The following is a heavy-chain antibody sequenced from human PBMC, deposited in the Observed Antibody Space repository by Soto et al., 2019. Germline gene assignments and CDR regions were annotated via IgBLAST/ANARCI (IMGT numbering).Heavy chain of an antibody. CDR3: ARVPGRL. Sequence: QLVETGGGLIQPGTSLTLYGAASGFSVSRNYMTWVRQAPGKGLEWVSFVDSGGATFYADYVKGRFILSRDDSQNTMYLQRNNLRAEDTAVYYCARVPGRLWGRGTLVTVAS. D-gene: IGHD3-10*01. CDR1: GFSVSRNY. J-gene: IGHJ4*02. CDR2: VDSGGAT. V-gene: IGHV3-53*02.